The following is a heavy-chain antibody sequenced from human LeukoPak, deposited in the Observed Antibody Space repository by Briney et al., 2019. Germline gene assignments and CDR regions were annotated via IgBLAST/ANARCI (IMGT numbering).Heavy chain of an antibody. CDR2: IRSKTYGCTT. V-gene: IGHV3-49*04. J-gene: IGHJ4*02. D-gene: IGHD2-8*01. CDR1: GFTFGDYA. Sequence: GGSLRLSCTTSGFTFGDYAMSWVRQAPGKGLEWVGFIRSKTYGCTTEYAASVKGRFTISTDDSKSIAYLQMNSLKTEDTAVYYCTRVFSGPWRCTNGVCFQYYFDYWGQGTLVTVSS. CDR3: TRVFSGPWRCTNGVCFQYYFDY.